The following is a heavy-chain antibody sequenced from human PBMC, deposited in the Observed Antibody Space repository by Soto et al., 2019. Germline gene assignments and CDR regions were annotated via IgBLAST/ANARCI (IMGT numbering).Heavy chain of an antibody. CDR3: ARGSGGATTLKYYYGMVV. Sequence: QVQLVESGGGVVQPGRSLRLSCAASGFTFSSYGRHWVRQAPVKGLECVAVIWYDGSNKYYADSVKGRFTISRDNSKNALYLQMNSLRAEDTAVYYCARGSGGATTLKYYYGMVVWGQGTTVTVSS. V-gene: IGHV3-33*01. CDR2: IWYDGSNK. CDR1: GFTFSSYG. D-gene: IGHD1-26*01. J-gene: IGHJ6*02.